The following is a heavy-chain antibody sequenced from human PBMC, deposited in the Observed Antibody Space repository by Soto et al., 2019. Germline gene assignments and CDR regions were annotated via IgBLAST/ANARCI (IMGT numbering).Heavy chain of an antibody. CDR1: GYTFTGYY. D-gene: IGHD6-19*01. CDR3: ATHSGWRPSFDY. V-gene: IGHV1-2*02. Sequence: ASVKVSCKASGYTFTGYYMHWLRQAPGQGLEWMGWINPNSGGTNYAQKFQGRVTMTRDTSISTAYMGLSRLRSDDTAVYYCATHSGWRPSFDYWRQGTLVTVSS. J-gene: IGHJ4*02. CDR2: INPNSGGT.